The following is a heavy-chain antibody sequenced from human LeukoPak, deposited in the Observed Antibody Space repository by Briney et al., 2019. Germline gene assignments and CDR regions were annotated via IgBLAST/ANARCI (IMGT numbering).Heavy chain of an antibody. Sequence: GASVKVSCKVSGYTLTELSMHWVRQAPGKGLEWMGGFDPEDGETIYAQKFQGRVTMTEDTSTDTAYIELSSLRSEDTAVYYCATDLLGYGSGSPWGQGTLVTVYS. CDR2: FDPEDGET. V-gene: IGHV1-24*01. J-gene: IGHJ4*02. D-gene: IGHD3-10*01. CDR1: GYTLTELS. CDR3: ATDLLGYGSGSP.